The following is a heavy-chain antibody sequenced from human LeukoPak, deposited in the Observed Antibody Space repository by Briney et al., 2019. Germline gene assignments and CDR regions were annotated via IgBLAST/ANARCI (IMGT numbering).Heavy chain of an antibody. V-gene: IGHV4-34*01. CDR3: AGGRIVATIRY. CDR2: INHSGST. D-gene: IGHD5-12*01. Sequence: SETLSLTCAVYGGSFSGYYWSWIRQPPGKGLEWIGEINHSGSTNYNPSLKSRVTISVDTSKNQFSLKLSSVTAADTAVYYCAGGRIVATIRYWGQGTLVIVSS. CDR1: GGSFSGYY. J-gene: IGHJ4*02.